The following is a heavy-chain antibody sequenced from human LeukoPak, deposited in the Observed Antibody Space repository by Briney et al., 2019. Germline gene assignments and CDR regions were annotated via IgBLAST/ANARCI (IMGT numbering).Heavy chain of an antibody. CDR1: GFTFSSYA. CDR2: ISGSGGST. J-gene: IGHJ4*02. Sequence: GSLRLSCAASGFTFSSYAMSWFRQAPGKGLEWVSAISGSGGSTYYADSVKGRFTISRDNSKNTLYLQMNSLRAEDTAVYYCASKGSSSSFDYWGQGTLVTVSS. CDR3: ASKGSSSSFDY. V-gene: IGHV3-23*01. D-gene: IGHD6-6*01.